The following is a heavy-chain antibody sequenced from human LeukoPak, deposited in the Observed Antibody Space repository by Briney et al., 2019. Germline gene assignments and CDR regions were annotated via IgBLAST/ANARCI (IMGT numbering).Heavy chain of an antibody. D-gene: IGHD2-2*01. J-gene: IGHJ6*03. V-gene: IGHV1-69*05. CDR2: IIPIFGTA. CDR3: ARDHYPYCSSTSCYRTSYYYYMDV. CDR1: GGTFSSYA. Sequence: SVKVSCKASGGTFSSYAISWVRQAPGQGLESMGGIIPIFGTANYAQKFQGRVTITTDESTSTAYMELSSLRSEDTAVYYCARDHYPYCSSTSCYRTSYYYYMDVWGKGTTVTVSS.